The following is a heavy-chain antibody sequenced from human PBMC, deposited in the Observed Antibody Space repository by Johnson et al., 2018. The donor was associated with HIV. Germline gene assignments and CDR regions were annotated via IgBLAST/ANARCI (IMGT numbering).Heavy chain of an antibody. CDR3: ARDGLAARVVGAFDI. J-gene: IGHJ3*02. CDR1: GFTFSSYA. D-gene: IGHD6-13*01. V-gene: IGHV3-30-3*01. Sequence: QVQLVESGGGVVQPGRSLRLSCAASGFTFSSYAMHWVRQAPGKGLEWVAVISYDGSNKYYADSVKGRFTISRDNSKNTLYLQMNSLRAEDTAVYYCARDGLAARVVGAFDIWGKGTMVTVSS. CDR2: ISYDGSNK.